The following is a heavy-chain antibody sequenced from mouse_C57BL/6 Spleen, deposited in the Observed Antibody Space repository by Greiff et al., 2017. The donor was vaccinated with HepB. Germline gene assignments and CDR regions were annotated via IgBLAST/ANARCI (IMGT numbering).Heavy chain of an antibody. CDR2: IDPENGDT. D-gene: IGHD1-1*01. CDR1: GFNIKDDY. CDR3: TPSGSPCDY. Sequence: EVKLQESGAELVRPGASVKLSCTASGFNIKDDYMHWVKQRPEQGLEWIGWIDPENGDTEYASKFQGKATITADTSSNTAYLQLSSLTSEDTAVYYCTPSGSPCDYWGQGTTLTVSS. V-gene: IGHV14-4*01. J-gene: IGHJ2*01.